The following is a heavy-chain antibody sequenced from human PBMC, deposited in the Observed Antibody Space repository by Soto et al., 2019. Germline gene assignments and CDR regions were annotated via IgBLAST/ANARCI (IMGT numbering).Heavy chain of an antibody. D-gene: IGHD3-9*01. J-gene: IGHJ5*02. CDR3: ARVYFDWLSEGFSWFDP. V-gene: IGHV1-2*02. Sequence: ASVKVSFKASGYTFTGYYMHWLRQAPGQGLEWMGWINPNGGGTNYAQKFQGRVTMTRDTSISTAYMELSRLRSDDTAVYYCARVYFDWLSEGFSWFDPWGQGTLVTVSS. CDR2: INPNGGGT. CDR1: GYTFTGYY.